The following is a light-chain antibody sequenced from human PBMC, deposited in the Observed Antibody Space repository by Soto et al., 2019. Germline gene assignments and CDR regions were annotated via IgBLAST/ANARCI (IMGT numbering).Light chain of an antibody. CDR1: SSDVGGYNY. J-gene: IGLJ3*02. Sequence: QSALTQPPSASGSPGQSVTISCTGTSSDVGGYNYVSWYQQHAGKAPKLVIYEVTKRPSGVPDRFSGSKSANTASLTVSGLQAEDEDDYYCSSFASSNTGVFGGGTKLTVL. CDR2: EVT. CDR3: SSFASSNTGV. V-gene: IGLV2-8*01.